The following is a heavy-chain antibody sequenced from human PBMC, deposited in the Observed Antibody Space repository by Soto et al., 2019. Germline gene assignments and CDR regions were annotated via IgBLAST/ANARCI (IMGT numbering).Heavy chain of an antibody. V-gene: IGHV4-30-4*01. Sequence: QVQLQESGPGLVKPSQTLSLTCSVSGGSINSGDHFWSWIRQTPGKGLEWLGYIYYDGNTYYNPSREGRVTLSVETSRHRFSLTLNSVTASDTAVYYCVRAGRWSGDYTAGWVASWGHGTQVTVSS. CDR2: IYYDGNT. CDR3: VRAGRWSGDYTAGWVAS. D-gene: IGHD3-3*01. CDR1: GGSINSGDHF. J-gene: IGHJ4*01.